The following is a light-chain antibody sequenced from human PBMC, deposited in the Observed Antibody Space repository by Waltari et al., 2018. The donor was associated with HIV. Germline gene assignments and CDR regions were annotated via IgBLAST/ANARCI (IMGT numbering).Light chain of an antibody. CDR2: KDS. V-gene: IGLV3-1*01. Sequence: SYELTQPPSVSVSPGQTASITCSGDTLGDKYACWYQQKPGQSPVRVIYKDSKRPSGIPERFSGSNSGNTATLTISGTQAMDEADYYCQAWDSSTVVFGGGTKLTVL. CDR3: QAWDSSTVV. CDR1: TLGDKY. J-gene: IGLJ2*01.